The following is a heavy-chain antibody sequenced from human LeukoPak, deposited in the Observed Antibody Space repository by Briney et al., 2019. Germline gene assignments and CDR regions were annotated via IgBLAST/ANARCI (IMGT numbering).Heavy chain of an antibody. D-gene: IGHD3/OR15-3a*01. CDR1: GGSISSGGYY. J-gene: IGHJ3*02. V-gene: IGHV4-31*03. CDR2: IYYSGST. Sequence: PSETLSLTCTVSGGSISSGGYYWSWIRQHPGKGLEWIGYIYYSGSTYYNPSLKSRVTISVDTSKNQFSLKLSSVTAADTAVYYCARSQGLFDAFDIWGQGTMVTVSS. CDR3: ARSQGLFDAFDI.